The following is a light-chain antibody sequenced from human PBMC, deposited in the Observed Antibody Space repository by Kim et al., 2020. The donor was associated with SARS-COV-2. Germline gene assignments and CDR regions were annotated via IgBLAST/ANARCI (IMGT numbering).Light chain of an antibody. CDR3: AAWDDSLNALV. Sequence: RHRVTISCSGSSSNIGSNSVSLYQHVPGKAPKLVIYYDDLVPSGASDRFSGSKSGTSASLAITGLQSEDEGDYYCAAWDDSLNALVFGGGTQLTVL. J-gene: IGLJ2*01. V-gene: IGLV1-36*01. CDR2: YDD. CDR1: SSNIGSNS.